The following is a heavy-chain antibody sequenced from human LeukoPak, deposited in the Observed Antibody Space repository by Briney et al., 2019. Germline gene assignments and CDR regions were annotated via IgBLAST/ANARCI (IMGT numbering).Heavy chain of an antibody. V-gene: IGHV4-30-2*01. Sequence: SETLSLTCAVSGGSISSGGYSWGWIRQPPGKGLEWIGYIYHSGSTYYNPSLKSRVTISVDRSKNQFSLKLSSVTAADTAVYYCARDGGGGYYYGMDVWGQGTTVTVSS. J-gene: IGHJ6*02. CDR3: ARDGGGGYYYGMDV. CDR2: IYHSGST. D-gene: IGHD2-15*01. CDR1: GGSISSGGYS.